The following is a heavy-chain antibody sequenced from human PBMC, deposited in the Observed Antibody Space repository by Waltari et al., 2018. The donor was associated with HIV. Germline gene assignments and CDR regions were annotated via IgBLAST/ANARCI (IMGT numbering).Heavy chain of an antibody. CDR2: ISYDGSNK. Sequence: QVQLVESGGGVVQPGRSLRLSCAASGFTFSSYAMHWVRQAPGKGLEWVAVISYDGSNKYYADSVKGRFTISRDNSKNTLYLQMNSLRAEDTAVYYCARDTYQLLYPTSVDYWGQGTLVTVSS. CDR1: GFTFSSYA. CDR3: ARDTYQLLYPTSVDY. J-gene: IGHJ4*02. D-gene: IGHD2-2*02. V-gene: IGHV3-30*04.